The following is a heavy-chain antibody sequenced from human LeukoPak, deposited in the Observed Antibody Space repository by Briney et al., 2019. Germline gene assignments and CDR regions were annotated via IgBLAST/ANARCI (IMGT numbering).Heavy chain of an antibody. V-gene: IGHV3-33*01. CDR1: GFTFSSYG. CDR3: ARERFLYGDYSRFALFDY. CDR2: IWNDGSNK. J-gene: IGHJ4*02. Sequence: PGRSLRLSCAASGFTFSSYGMHWVRQAPGKGLEWVAVIWNDGSNKYYADSVKGRFTISRDNSKNTLYLQMNSLRAEDTAVYYCARERFLYGDYSRFALFDYWGQGTLVTVSS. D-gene: IGHD4-17*01.